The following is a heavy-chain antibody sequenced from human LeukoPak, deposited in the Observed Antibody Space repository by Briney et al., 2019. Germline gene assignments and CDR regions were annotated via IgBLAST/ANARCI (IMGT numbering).Heavy chain of an antibody. CDR3: AKDLRAAAATYFDY. CDR2: ISYDGSNK. V-gene: IGHV3-30*18. Sequence: HPGGSLRLSCAASGFTFSSYGMHWVRQAPGKGLEWVAVISYDGSNKYYADSVKGRFTISRDNSKNTLYLQMNSLRAEDTAVYYCAKDLRAAAATYFDYWGQGTLVTVSS. CDR1: GFTFSSYG. J-gene: IGHJ4*02. D-gene: IGHD6-13*01.